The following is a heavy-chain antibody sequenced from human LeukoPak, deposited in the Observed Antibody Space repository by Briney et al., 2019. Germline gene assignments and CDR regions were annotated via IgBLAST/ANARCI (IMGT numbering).Heavy chain of an antibody. CDR3: ARRGYSNYVPFDY. J-gene: IGHJ4*02. Sequence: SETLSLTCTVSGGSISSSSYYWGWIRQPPGKGLEWIGSIYYSGSTYYNPSLKSRVTISVDTSKNQFSLKLSSVTAADTAVYYCARRGYSNYVPFDYWGQGTLVTVSS. V-gene: IGHV4-39*07. D-gene: IGHD4-11*01. CDR1: GGSISSSSYY. CDR2: IYYSGST.